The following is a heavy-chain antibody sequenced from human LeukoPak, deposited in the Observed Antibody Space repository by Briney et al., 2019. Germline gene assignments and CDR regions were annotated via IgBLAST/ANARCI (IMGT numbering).Heavy chain of an antibody. J-gene: IGHJ4*02. D-gene: IGHD3-22*01. CDR2: INEDGSIT. CDR1: GFTFRTYW. V-gene: IGHV3-74*01. CDR3: ARGGTAMIVVVRFDY. Sequence: GGSLRLSCAVSGFTFRTYWMHWVRQVPGEGLVWVSRINEDGSITNYADSVKGRFSISRDNAKNTLYLQMNSLRAEDTAVYYCARGGTAMIVVVRFDYWGQGTLVTVSS.